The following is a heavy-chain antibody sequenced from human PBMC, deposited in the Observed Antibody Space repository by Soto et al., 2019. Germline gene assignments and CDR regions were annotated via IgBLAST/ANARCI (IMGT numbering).Heavy chain of an antibody. J-gene: IGHJ5*02. CDR2: IYYSGST. CDR3: ARGVIAAARWFDP. V-gene: IGHV4-39*01. Sequence: PSETLSLTCTVSGGSISSSSYYWGWIRQPPGKGLEWIGSIYYSGSTYYNPSLKSRVTISVDTSKNQFSLKLSSVTAADTAVYYCARGVIAAARWFDPWGQGTLVTVSS. D-gene: IGHD6-13*01. CDR1: GGSISSSSYY.